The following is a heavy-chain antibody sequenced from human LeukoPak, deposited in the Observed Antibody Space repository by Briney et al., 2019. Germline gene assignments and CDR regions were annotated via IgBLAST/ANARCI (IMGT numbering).Heavy chain of an antibody. CDR3: ARVPYGDYGFHYYMDV. CDR2: IYTSGST. J-gene: IGHJ6*03. V-gene: IGHV4-4*07. Sequence: SETLALTCTVSGGSISSYYWSWIRQPAAKGLEWIERIYTSGSTNYNPSLKRRGTISVDTSRNQFSLKLSSVTAAHTAVYYCARVPYGDYGFHYYMDVWGKGPTVTVSS. D-gene: IGHD4-17*01. CDR1: GGSISSYY.